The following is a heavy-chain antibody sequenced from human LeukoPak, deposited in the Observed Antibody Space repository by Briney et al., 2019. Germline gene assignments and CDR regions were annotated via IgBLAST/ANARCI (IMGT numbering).Heavy chain of an antibody. CDR2: IHPTSGDT. V-gene: IGHV1-2*02. CDR3: ARATFDP. Sequence: APVKVSCKASGYTFTDHHMHWVRQAPGQGLEWMGWIHPTSGDTKYAQKFQGRVTMTRDTSISTAYMQLSRLISDDAAVYYCARATFDPWGQGTLVTVSS. CDR1: GYTFTDHH. J-gene: IGHJ5*02.